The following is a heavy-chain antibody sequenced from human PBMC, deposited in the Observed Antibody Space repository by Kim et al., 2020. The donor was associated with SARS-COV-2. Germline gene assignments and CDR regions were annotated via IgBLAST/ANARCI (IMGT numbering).Heavy chain of an antibody. CDR2: IPYDGKNK. Sequence: GGSLRLSCAASGLTFRKDGTHWVRQAPGKGLEWVAVIPYDGKNKYYADSVKGRFTISRDTSKNTVYLQMNSLRVEDTAVYYCARAYYDDSGPYFDYWGQGTLVTVSS. CDR3: ARAYYDDSGPYFDY. V-gene: IGHV3-33*05. D-gene: IGHD3-22*01. CDR1: GLTFRKDG. J-gene: IGHJ4*02.